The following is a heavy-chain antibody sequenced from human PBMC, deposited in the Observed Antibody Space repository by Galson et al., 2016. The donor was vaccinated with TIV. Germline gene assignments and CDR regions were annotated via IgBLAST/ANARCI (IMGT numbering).Heavy chain of an antibody. CDR2: IFWNDDK. Sequence: PALVKPTQTLTVTCTFFGFSFRDSGVGVGWIRQPPGKALEWLALIFWNDDKHFSPSLKNRLTITKDTSKNQVVLTMTNMHPVDTAKYFCAHRREYDWDSRTPLAMDVWGQGTTVIVSS. D-gene: IGHD1-7*01. CDR3: AHRREYDWDSRTPLAMDV. CDR1: GFSFRDSGVG. J-gene: IGHJ6*02. V-gene: IGHV2-5*01.